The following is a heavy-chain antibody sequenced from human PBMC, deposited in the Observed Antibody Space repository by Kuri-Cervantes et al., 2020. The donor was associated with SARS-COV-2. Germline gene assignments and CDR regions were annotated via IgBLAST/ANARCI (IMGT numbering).Heavy chain of an antibody. CDR2: ISSSSSSYI. V-gene: IGHV3-21*01. CDR1: GFTFSSYS. CDR3: ARDSPDSSSWYYYYYGMDV. J-gene: IGHJ6*02. D-gene: IGHD6-13*01. Sequence: GGSLRLSCAASGFTFSSYSMNWVRQAPGKGLEWVSSISSSSSSYIYYADSVKGRFTISRDNAKNSLYLQMNSLRAEDTAVYYCARDSPDSSSWYYYYYGMDVWGQGTTVTVSS.